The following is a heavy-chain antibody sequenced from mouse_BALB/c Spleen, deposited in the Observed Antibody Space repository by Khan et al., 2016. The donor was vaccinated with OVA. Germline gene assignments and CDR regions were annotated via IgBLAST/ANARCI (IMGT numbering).Heavy chain of an antibody. CDR3: ARGLNYYGSWFAY. CDR1: GYTFTNYG. CDR2: INTYTGEP. D-gene: IGHD1-1*01. V-gene: IGHV9-3-1*01. Sequence: QIQLVQSGPELTKPGETVKISCKASGYTFTNYGMNWVKQAPGKALKWMGWINTYTGEPTYADDFKGRFAFSLETSASTAYLQINNLKNEDTATSCCARGLNYYGSWFAYWGQGTLVTVSA. J-gene: IGHJ3*01.